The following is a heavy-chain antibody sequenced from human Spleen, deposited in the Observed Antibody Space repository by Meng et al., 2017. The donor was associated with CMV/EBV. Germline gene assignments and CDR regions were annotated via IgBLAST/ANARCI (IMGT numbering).Heavy chain of an antibody. Sequence: GGSLRLSCAASGFTFSSYDMHWVRQATGKGLEWVSAIGTAGDTYYPGSLKGRFTISRENAKNSLYLQMNSLRAGDSAVYYCAREDYYTLNGFYRTRYYSGMDVWGQGTTGTVSS. D-gene: IGHD3-9*01. V-gene: IGHV3-13*01. CDR3: AREDYYTLNGFYRTRYYSGMDV. CDR2: IGTAGDT. J-gene: IGHJ6*02. CDR1: GFTFSSYD.